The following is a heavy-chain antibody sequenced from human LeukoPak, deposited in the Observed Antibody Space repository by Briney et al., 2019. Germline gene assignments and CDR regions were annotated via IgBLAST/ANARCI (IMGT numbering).Heavy chain of an antibody. CDR3: AKIATTVTTGWFDP. J-gene: IGHJ5*02. CDR2: IRYDGSNK. D-gene: IGHD4-17*01. Sequence: GGSLRLSCAASGFTFSSYGMHWVRQAPGKGLEWVAFIRYDGSNKYYADSVKGRFTISRDNSKNTLYLQMNSLRAENTAVYYCAKIATTVTTGWFDPWGQGTLVTVSP. V-gene: IGHV3-30*02. CDR1: GFTFSSYG.